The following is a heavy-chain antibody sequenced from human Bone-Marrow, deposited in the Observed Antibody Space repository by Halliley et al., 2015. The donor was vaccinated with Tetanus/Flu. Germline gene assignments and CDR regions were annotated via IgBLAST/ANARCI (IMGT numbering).Heavy chain of an antibody. CDR1: GFAFADDA. CDR3: TRKQQLAP. J-gene: IGHJ5*02. V-gene: IGHV3-49*04. CDR2: IRSKNYDGTT. D-gene: IGHD1-1*01. Sequence: SLRLSCTCSGFAFADDAMGWVRQAPGKGLEWVAVIRSKNYDGTTEFAASVKGRFAISRDDSKSIAYLQMNSLKTEDTAVYYCTRKQQLAPWGQGTLVTVSS.